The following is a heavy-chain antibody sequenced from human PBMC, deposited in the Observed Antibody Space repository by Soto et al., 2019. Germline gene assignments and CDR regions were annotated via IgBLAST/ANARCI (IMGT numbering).Heavy chain of an antibody. J-gene: IGHJ2*01. Sequence: EVQLFESGGGLVQPGGSLRLSCVASGFSFSDRAMAWVRQAPGKGLEWVSDISSDGGGTFYADSVKGRFTISRDNVKKTVHLQMNRLRDEDTATYYCAKRRGQQLENWQFDVWGRGSLVSVAS. CDR2: ISSDGGGT. V-gene: IGHV3-23*01. CDR1: GFSFSDRA. CDR3: AKRRGQQLENWQFDV. D-gene: IGHD1-1*01.